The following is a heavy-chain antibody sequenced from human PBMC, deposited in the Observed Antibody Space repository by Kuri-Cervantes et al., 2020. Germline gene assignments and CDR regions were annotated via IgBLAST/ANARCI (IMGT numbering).Heavy chain of an antibody. J-gene: IGHJ4*02. CDR3: ARDGGCSGGSCYPFVW. CDR2: ISRSSDYI. CDR1: GFTFSSYS. V-gene: IGHV3-21*06. Sequence: GESLKISCAASGFTFSSYSMNWVRQAPGKGLEWVSSISRSSDYIYYADSVRGRFTISRDNANNSLSLQMTSLRAEDTAVYYCARDGGCSGGSCYPFVWWGQGTLVTVSS. D-gene: IGHD2-15*01.